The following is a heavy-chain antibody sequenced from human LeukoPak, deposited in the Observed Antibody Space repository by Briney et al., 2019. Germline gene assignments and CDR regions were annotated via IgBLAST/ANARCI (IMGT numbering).Heavy chain of an antibody. J-gene: IGHJ4*02. Sequence: PGGSLRLSCAAPGFTFGDYDMHWVRQAPGKGLEWVSGISWSSGRIDYADSVKGRFTISRDNAKNSLFLDMSSLRPEDTAFYHCVKGGLGGTTTFDYWGQGTLVTVSS. CDR1: GFTFGDYD. V-gene: IGHV3-9*01. CDR3: VKGGLGGTTTFDY. CDR2: ISWSSGRI. D-gene: IGHD3-16*01.